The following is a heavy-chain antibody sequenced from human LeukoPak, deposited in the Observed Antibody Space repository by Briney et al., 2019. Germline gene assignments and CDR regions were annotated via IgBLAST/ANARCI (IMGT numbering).Heavy chain of an antibody. Sequence: GGSLRLSCTVSGFTFGDDAMNWFRQAPGRGLEWVGFIRRKAYGGTTEYAASVKGRFTIPRDDSKSIAYLQMTGLKTEDTAMYYCARETVYLSNDYWGQGTLVTVSS. CDR1: GFTFGDDA. J-gene: IGHJ4*02. CDR2: IRRKAYGGTT. CDR3: ARETVYLSNDY. V-gene: IGHV3-49*03. D-gene: IGHD5/OR15-5a*01.